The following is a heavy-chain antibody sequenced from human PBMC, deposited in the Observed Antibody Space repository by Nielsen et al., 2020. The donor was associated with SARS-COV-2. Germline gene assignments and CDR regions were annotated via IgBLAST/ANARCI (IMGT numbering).Heavy chain of an antibody. D-gene: IGHD5-12*01. CDR2: INAGNGNT. V-gene: IGHV1-3*01. Sequence: ASVKVSCKASGYTFTSYAMHWVRQAPGQRLEWMGWINAGNGNTKYSQKFQGRVTITRDTSASTAYMELSSLRSEDTAVYYCASERGYSGYDRGTFDCWGQGTLVTVSS. CDR3: ASERGYSGYDRGTFDC. CDR1: GYTFTSYA. J-gene: IGHJ4*02.